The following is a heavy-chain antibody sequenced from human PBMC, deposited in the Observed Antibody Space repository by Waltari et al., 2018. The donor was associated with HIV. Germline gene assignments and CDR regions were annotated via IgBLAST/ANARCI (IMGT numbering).Heavy chain of an antibody. V-gene: IGHV3-33*01. J-gene: IGHJ4*02. CDR3: ARASGSYDY. CDR1: GFTFSTYG. CDR2: IWSDGSNK. Sequence: QVQLVESGGGVVQPGRSLRLSCAASGFTFSTYGMHWVRQAPGKGLEWVAVIWSDGSNKYYADSVKGRFTVSRDNSKNTLYLQMNSLRVEDTAVYYCARASGSYDYWGQGTLVTVSS. D-gene: IGHD1-26*01.